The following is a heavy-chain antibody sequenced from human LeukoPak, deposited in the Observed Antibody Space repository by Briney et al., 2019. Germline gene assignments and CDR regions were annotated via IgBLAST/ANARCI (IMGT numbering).Heavy chain of an antibody. CDR3: ARVGYSSSSGNIFDY. CDR2: IYTSGST. V-gene: IGHV4-4*07. Sequence: SETPSLTCTVSGGSISSYYWSWIRQPAGRGLEWIGRIYTSGSTNYNPSLKSRVTMSVDTSKNQFSLKLSSVTAADTAVYYCARVGYSSSSGNIFDYWGQGTLVTVSS. J-gene: IGHJ4*02. D-gene: IGHD6-13*01. CDR1: GGSISSYY.